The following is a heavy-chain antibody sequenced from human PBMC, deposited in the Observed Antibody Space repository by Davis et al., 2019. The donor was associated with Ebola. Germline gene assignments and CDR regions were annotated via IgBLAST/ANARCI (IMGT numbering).Heavy chain of an antibody. V-gene: IGHV3-23*01. Sequence: GESLKISCAATGFTFSSYAMSWVRQAPGKGLEWVSTISASGGSTYYADSVKGRVTISRDNSKHTLYLQMNRLGAEDTALYYCAKMGTIYYFDYWGQGTLVTVSS. CDR3: AKMGTIYYFDY. CDR2: ISASGGST. J-gene: IGHJ4*02. D-gene: IGHD5-24*01. CDR1: GFTFSSYA.